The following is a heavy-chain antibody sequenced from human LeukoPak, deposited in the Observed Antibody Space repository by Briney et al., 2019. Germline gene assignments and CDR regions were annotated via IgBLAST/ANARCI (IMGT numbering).Heavy chain of an antibody. J-gene: IGHJ5*02. CDR2: VYPSGRT. V-gene: IGHV4-4*07. CDR3: ASGGRISAANWFDP. Sequence: SETLSLTCTVSGGSISTYYWSWIRQPAGKGLDWIGRVYPSGRTSYNPSLENRVTMSVDTSKKQFSLKLRSVTAADTAVYYCASGGRISAANWFDPWGQGTLVTVSS. D-gene: IGHD6-13*01. CDR1: GGSISTYY.